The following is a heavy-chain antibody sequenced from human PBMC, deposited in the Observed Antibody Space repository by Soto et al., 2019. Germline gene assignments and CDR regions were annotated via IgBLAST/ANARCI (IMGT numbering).Heavy chain of an antibody. J-gene: IGHJ6*02. CDR3: TKDTGYLSMDA. CDR1: GFTFNTNA. V-gene: IGHV3-23*01. Sequence: GSLRLSCAASGFTFNTNAMSWVRQAPGKGLEWVSSISGTGSRTYYADSVKGRFTIARDNSKNTVSLQMNNLRAEDTGLYYCTKDTGYLSMDAWGQGTTVTVSS. D-gene: IGHD6-25*01. CDR2: ISGTGSRT.